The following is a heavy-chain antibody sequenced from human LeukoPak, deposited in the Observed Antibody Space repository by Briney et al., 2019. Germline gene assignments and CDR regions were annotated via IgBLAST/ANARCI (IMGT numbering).Heavy chain of an antibody. CDR3: AKKVSPGYYYRAEYFQH. D-gene: IGHD3-22*01. CDR2: ISGSGDNT. J-gene: IGHJ1*01. Sequence: GGSLRLSCAASGFTFSSYAMSWVRQAPGKGLEWVSGISGSGDNTYYADSVKGRFTISRDNSKNTLYLQMNSLRAEDTAVYYCAKKVSPGYYYRAEYFQHWGQGTLVTVSS. V-gene: IGHV3-23*01. CDR1: GFTFSSYA.